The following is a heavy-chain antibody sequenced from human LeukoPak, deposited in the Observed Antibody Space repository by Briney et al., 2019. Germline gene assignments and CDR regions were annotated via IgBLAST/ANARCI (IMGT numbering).Heavy chain of an antibody. Sequence: PGGSLRLSCAASGFTFSDYYMSWIRQAPGKGLEWVSYISSSSSFTNHADSVKGRFTISRDNAKNSLYLHMNSLRAEDTAVYYCARDGMSDYDYFDYWGQGTLVTVSS. CDR1: GFTFSDYY. D-gene: IGHD5-12*01. V-gene: IGHV3-11*05. CDR2: ISSSSSFT. CDR3: ARDGMSDYDYFDY. J-gene: IGHJ4*02.